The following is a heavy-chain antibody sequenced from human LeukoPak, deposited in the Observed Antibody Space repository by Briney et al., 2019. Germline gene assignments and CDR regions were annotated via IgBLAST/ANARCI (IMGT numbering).Heavy chain of an antibody. CDR1: GGSISSGDYY. D-gene: IGHD2-15*01. Sequence: SETLSLTRTVSGGSISSGDYYWSWIRQPPGKGLEWIGYIYYSGSTYYNPSLKSRVTISVDTSKNQFSLKLSSVTAADTAVYYCARDGREEYYYYGMDVWGQGTTVTVSS. J-gene: IGHJ6*02. CDR3: ARDGREEYYYYGMDV. V-gene: IGHV4-30-4*01. CDR2: IYYSGST.